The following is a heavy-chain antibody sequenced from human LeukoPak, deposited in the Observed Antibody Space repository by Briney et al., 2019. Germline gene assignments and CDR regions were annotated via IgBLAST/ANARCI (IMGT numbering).Heavy chain of an antibody. CDR3: AKDRSSGTFDY. J-gene: IGHJ4*02. CDR2: ISWNSGSI. CDR1: GFTFDDYA. Sequence: GRSLRLSCAASGFTFDDYAMHWVRHAPGKGLEWVSGISWNSGSIGYADSVKGRFTISRDNVKNSLYLQMNSLRAEDTALYYCAKDRSSGTFDYWGQGTLVTVSS. V-gene: IGHV3-9*01. D-gene: IGHD3-3*01.